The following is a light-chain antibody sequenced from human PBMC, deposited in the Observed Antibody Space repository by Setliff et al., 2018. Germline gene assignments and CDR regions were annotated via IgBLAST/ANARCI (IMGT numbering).Light chain of an antibody. CDR3: QQYDFYPYT. Sequence: DVQMTQSPSTLSASVGDRVTITCRASQSINSWLAWYQLKAGKAPKLLIYAASSVQSGVPSRFSGSGSGTDFSLTISSLQPDDFATYYCQQYDFYPYTVGQGTKVDIK. CDR2: AAS. V-gene: IGKV1-5*01. J-gene: IGKJ2*01. CDR1: QSINSW.